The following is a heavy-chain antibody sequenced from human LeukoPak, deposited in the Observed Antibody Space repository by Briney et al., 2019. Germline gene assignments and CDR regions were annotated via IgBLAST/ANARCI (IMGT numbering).Heavy chain of an antibody. CDR1: GFTFSSYA. Sequence: PGGSLRLSCAASGFTFSSYAMHWVRQAPGKGLEGVPVISYDGSNKYYADSVKGRFTISRDNSKNTLYLQMNSLRAEDTAVYYCARDNDGAAAGSFDYWGQGTLVTVSS. CDR3: ARDNDGAAAGSFDY. J-gene: IGHJ4*02. CDR2: ISYDGSNK. V-gene: IGHV3-30-3*01. D-gene: IGHD6-13*01.